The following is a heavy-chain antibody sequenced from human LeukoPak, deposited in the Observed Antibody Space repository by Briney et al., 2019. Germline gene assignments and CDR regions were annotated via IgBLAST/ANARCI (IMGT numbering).Heavy chain of an antibody. CDR2: IIPIFGTA. D-gene: IGHD3-22*01. CDR1: GGTFSSYA. Sequence: SVKVSCKASGGTFSSYAISWVRQAPGQGLEWMGGIIPIFGTANYAQKFQGRVTITADESTSTAYMELSSLRSEDTAVYYCARGGALVVITTIPFFGFDYWGQGTLVTVSS. V-gene: IGHV1-69*13. J-gene: IGHJ4*02. CDR3: ARGGALVVITTIPFFGFDY.